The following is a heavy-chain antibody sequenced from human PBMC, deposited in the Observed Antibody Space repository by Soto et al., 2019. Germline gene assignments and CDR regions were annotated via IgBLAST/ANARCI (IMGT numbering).Heavy chain of an antibody. CDR3: AKPYYGGGGSYYFDY. D-gene: IGHD4-17*01. V-gene: IGHV3-30*18. CDR1: GFTFSSYG. J-gene: IGHJ4*02. Sequence: GGSLRLSCAASGFTFSSYGMHWVRQAPGKGLEWVAVISHDGSNKYYADSVKGRFTISRDNSKNTLYLQMNSLRAEDTAVYYCAKPYYGGGGSYYFDYWGQGTLVTVSS. CDR2: ISHDGSNK.